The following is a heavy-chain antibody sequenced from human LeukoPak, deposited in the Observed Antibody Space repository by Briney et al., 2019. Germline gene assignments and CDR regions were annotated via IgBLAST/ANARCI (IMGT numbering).Heavy chain of an antibody. J-gene: IGHJ4*02. CDR2: ISSSSSYI. V-gene: IGHV3-21*01. D-gene: IGHD4-23*01. CDR3: ARDPPYGGNSRFDY. CDR1: GFTFNTYS. Sequence: GGSLRLSCEASGFTFNTYSMNWVRQAPGKGLEWVSSISSSSSYIYYADSVKGRFTISRDNAKNSLYLQMNSLRAEDTAVYYCARDPPYGGNSRFDYWGQGTLVTVSS.